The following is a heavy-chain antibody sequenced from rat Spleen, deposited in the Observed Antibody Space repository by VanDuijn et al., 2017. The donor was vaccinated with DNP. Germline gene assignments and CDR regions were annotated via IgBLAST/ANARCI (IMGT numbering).Heavy chain of an antibody. D-gene: IGHD4-3*01. CDR1: GFSLTSYG. J-gene: IGHJ3*01. CDR2: ISSGGGT. CDR3: TRDWIRGPFAY. V-gene: IGHV2S12*01. Sequence: QVQLKESGPGPVQPSQTLSLTCTVSGFSLTSYGVSWVRQSPGKGLEWIAGISSGGGTFYNSVFKFRLSISRDTSKSQVFLKMNSLQTEDTAIYFCTRDWIRGPFAYWGQGTLVTVSS.